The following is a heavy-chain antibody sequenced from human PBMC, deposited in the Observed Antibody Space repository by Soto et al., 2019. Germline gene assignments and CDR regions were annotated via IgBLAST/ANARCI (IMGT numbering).Heavy chain of an antibody. CDR2: ISYDESNK. CDR1: GLPFSTFG. V-gene: IGHV3-33*05. CDR3: ARDLKD. Sequence: PGGSLGLPCAAFGLPFSTFGMHWVRQAPGKGLEWVAVISYDESNKYYADSVKGRFTISRDNSKNTLYLQMNSLRAEDTAVYYCARDLKDWGQGTLVTVSS. J-gene: IGHJ4*02.